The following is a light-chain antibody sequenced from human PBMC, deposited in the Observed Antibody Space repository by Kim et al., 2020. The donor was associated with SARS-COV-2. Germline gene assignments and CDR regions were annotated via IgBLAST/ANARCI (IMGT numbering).Light chain of an antibody. V-gene: IGKV1-39*01. CDR2: GAS. CDR1: HNINSY. J-gene: IGKJ2*01. CDR3: QQSYSTPHI. Sequence: SASVGDRVTITCRASHNINSYLNWYQLKSGRAPKLLIYGASSLRSGVPSRFSGSGSGTDFNLTIYSLQPEDFAAYFCQQSYSTPHIFGQGTKLEIK.